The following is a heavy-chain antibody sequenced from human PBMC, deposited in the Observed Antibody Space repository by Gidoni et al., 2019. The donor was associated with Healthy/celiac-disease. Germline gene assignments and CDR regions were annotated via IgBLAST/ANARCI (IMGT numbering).Heavy chain of an antibody. D-gene: IGHD3-9*01. CDR1: GFTFSSYE. CDR3: ARDPYDILTGYYMSGYYYYGMDV. CDR2: ISSSGSTI. V-gene: IGHV3-48*03. J-gene: IGHJ6*02. Sequence: EVQLVESGGGLVQPGGSLRLSCAASGFTFSSYEMNWVRQAPGKGLEWVSYISSSGSTIYYADSVKGRFTISRDNAKNSLYLQMNSLRAEDTAVYYCARDPYDILTGYYMSGYYYYGMDVWGQGTTVTVSS.